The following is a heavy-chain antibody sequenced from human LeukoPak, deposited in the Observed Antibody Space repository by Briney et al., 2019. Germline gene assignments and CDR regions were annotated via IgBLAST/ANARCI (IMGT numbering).Heavy chain of an antibody. CDR1: GFTFSNAW. Sequence: GGSLRLSCAASGFTFSNAWMNWVRQAPGKGLEWVGRIKSKTDGGTTDYAAPVKGRFTISRDDSKNTLYLQMNSLKTEDTAVYYCTTLYYYDSSVDDYWGQGTLVTVSS. D-gene: IGHD3-22*01. V-gene: IGHV3-15*01. CDR2: IKSKTDGGTT. J-gene: IGHJ4*02. CDR3: TTLYYYDSSVDDY.